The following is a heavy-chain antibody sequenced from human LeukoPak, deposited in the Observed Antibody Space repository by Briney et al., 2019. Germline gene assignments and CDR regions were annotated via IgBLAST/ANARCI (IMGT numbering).Heavy chain of an antibody. CDR2: IIPIFGTA. CDR3: ADSAKIGYCSSTSCYGAFDI. Sequence: SVKVSCKASGGTFSSYAISWVRQAPGQGPEWMGGIIPIFGTANYAQRFQGRVTITADESTSTAYMELSSLRSEDTAVYYCADSAKIGYCSSTSCYGAFDIWGQGTMVTVSS. V-gene: IGHV1-69*13. J-gene: IGHJ3*02. CDR1: GGTFSSYA. D-gene: IGHD2-2*01.